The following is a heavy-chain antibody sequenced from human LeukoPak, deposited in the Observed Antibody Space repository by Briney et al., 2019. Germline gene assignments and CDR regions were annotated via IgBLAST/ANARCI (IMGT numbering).Heavy chain of an antibody. CDR2: ISGGDGHT. V-gene: IGHV3-23*01. J-gene: IGHJ5*02. CDR1: GFTFSNYA. Sequence: GGSLRLSCVASGFTFSNYAMNWVRQAPGKGLECVSGISGGDGHTYYADSVKGRFTISRDKSKKTLYLQMNSLRAEDTAVYYCARDLSYYDSGSYLSPWGQGTLVTVSS. D-gene: IGHD3-10*01. CDR3: ARDLSYYDSGSYLSP.